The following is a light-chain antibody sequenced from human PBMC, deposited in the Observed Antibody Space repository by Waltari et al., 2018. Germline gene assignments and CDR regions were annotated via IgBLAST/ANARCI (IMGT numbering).Light chain of an antibody. Sequence: EIVLTQSPGTLSLSPGERATLSCRASQGVGKYLAWYQQRPCQAPRHLLYHTAIRATGIPDRFSGSGYGTDFSLTISRLEPEDFAVYYCQKYDFLPATFGQGTTVEIK. CDR3: QKYDFLPAT. CDR1: QGVGKY. J-gene: IGKJ1*01. V-gene: IGKV3-20*01. CDR2: HTA.